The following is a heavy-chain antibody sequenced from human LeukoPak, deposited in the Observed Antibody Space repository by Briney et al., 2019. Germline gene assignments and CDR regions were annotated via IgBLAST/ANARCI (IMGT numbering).Heavy chain of an antibody. Sequence: ASVKVSCKASGYTFTSYYMHWVRQAPGQGLEWRGIINPSGGSTSYAQKFQGRVTMTRDTSTSTVYMELSSLRSEDTAVYYCARAQDYDILTGYPALYWGQGTLVTVSS. CDR2: INPSGGST. CDR3: ARAQDYDILTGYPALY. V-gene: IGHV1-46*01. D-gene: IGHD3-9*01. J-gene: IGHJ4*02. CDR1: GYTFTSYY.